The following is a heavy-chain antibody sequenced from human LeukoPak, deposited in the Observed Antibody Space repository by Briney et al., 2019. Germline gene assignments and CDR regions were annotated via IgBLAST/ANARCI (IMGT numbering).Heavy chain of an antibody. CDR1: GFTFSSYA. D-gene: IGHD5-18*01. Sequence: GGSLRLSCATSGFTFSSYAMHWVRQAPGKGLEWLAVISYDGSNKYYADSVKGRFTISRDNSKNTLYLQMNSLRAEDTAVYYCARGWIQLCLDYWGQGTLVTVSS. CDR3: ARGWIQLCLDY. J-gene: IGHJ4*02. CDR2: ISYDGSNK. V-gene: IGHV3-30*04.